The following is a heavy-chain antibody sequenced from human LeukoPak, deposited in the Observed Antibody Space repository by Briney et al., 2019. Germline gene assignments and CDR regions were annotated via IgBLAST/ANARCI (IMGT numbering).Heavy chain of an antibody. CDR2: IYHSGST. D-gene: IGHD3-9*01. V-gene: IGHV4-4*02. Sequence: PSETLSLTCAVSGGSISSSNWWSWVRQPPGRGLEWIGEIYHSGSTNYNPSLKSRVTISVDKSKNQFSLKLSSVTAADTAVYYCARGPSKVLRYFDWSSDYFDYWGQGTLVTVSS. CDR1: GGSISSSNW. CDR3: ARGPSKVLRYFDWSSDYFDY. J-gene: IGHJ4*02.